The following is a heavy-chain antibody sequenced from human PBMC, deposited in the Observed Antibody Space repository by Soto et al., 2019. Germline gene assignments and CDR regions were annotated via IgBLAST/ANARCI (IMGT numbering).Heavy chain of an antibody. D-gene: IGHD2-2*01. J-gene: IGHJ5*02. V-gene: IGHV3-9*01. CDR1: GFTFDDYA. CDR3: ARDRSCASSSCYRWFDP. CDR2: ISWNSGSI. Sequence: GGSLRLSCAASGFTFDDYAMHWVRQAPGKGLEWVSGISWNSGSIGYADSVKGRFTISRDNAKNSPYLQMNSLRAEDTAVYYCARDRSCASSSCYRWFDPWGQGTLVTVSS.